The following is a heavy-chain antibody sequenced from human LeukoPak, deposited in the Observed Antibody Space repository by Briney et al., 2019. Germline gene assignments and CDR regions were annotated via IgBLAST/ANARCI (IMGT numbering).Heavy chain of an antibody. Sequence: GGSLRLSCAASGFTFSSYSMNWVRQAPGKGLEWLSYISSSSRTIYYADSVKGRFTIPRDNANNSLYLQMNSLRAEDTAVYYCAKGINMQTDAFDIWGQGTMVTVSS. D-gene: IGHD2-15*01. CDR2: ISSSSRTI. CDR1: GFTFSSYS. CDR3: AKGINMQTDAFDI. V-gene: IGHV3-48*01. J-gene: IGHJ3*02.